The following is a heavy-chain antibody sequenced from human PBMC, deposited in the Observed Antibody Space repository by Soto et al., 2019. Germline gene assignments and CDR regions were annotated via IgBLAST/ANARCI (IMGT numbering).Heavy chain of an antibody. CDR3: AGLRYGCNSRHYYGMDV. CDR1: GGTFSSYA. CDR2: IIPIFGTA. D-gene: IGHD4-17*01. J-gene: IGHJ6*02. Sequence: QVQLVQSGAEVKKPGSSVKVSCKASGGTFSSYAISWVRQAPGQGLEWMGGIIPIFGTANYAQKFQGRVTITADKSPSTAYRELSSLRSEDTAVYYCAGLRYGCNSRHYYGMDVWGQGTTVTVSS. V-gene: IGHV1-69*06.